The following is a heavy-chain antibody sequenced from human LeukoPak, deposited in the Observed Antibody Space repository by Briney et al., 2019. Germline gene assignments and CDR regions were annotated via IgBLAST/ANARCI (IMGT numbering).Heavy chain of an antibody. J-gene: IGHJ6*03. Sequence: GGSLRLSCAASGFTFSSYAMHWVRQAPGKGLEYVSAISSNGGSTYYANSVKGRFTISRDNAKNSLYLQMNSLRAEDTAVYYCARVRQQLVRLLGRDTTYYYYYYMDVWGKGTTVTVSS. CDR2: ISSNGGST. CDR3: ARVRQQLVRLLGRDTTYYYYYYMDV. CDR1: GFTFSSYA. V-gene: IGHV3-64*01. D-gene: IGHD6-13*01.